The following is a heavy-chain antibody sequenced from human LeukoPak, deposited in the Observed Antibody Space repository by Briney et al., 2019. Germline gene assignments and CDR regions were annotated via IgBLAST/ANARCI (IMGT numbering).Heavy chain of an antibody. D-gene: IGHD3-3*01. Sequence: EPGGSLRLSCAASGFTFDNYAMNWVRQAPGQGLEWVSSISGTDGGTYYADSVKGRFTISRDNSKNTLHLQLNSLRSEDAAIYYCTRDWDASVSGGVFGPNYWGQGTLVTVSS. CDR3: TRDWDASVSGGVFGPNY. J-gene: IGHJ4*02. CDR1: GFTFDNYA. CDR2: ISGTDGGT. V-gene: IGHV3-23*01.